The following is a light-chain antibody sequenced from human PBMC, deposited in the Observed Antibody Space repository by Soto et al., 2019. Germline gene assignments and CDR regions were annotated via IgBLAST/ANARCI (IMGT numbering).Light chain of an antibody. Sequence: QSVLTQAPSASGTPGQRVTISCSGSSSNIGSNTVSWYQQVPGTAPKLLIYSNDQRPSGVPDPVSGSKSGTSASLAIGGLESEDEADYYCAAWDDSLNGGVFGGGTKLTVL. J-gene: IGLJ3*02. CDR1: SSNIGSNT. CDR3: AAWDDSLNGGV. CDR2: SND. V-gene: IGLV1-44*01.